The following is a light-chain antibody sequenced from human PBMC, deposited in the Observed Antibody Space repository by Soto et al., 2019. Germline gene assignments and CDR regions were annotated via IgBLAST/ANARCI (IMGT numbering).Light chain of an antibody. CDR3: QQYDTCPSIT. CDR2: GAS. V-gene: IGKV3-15*01. J-gene: IGKJ5*01. CDR1: QSVRTK. Sequence: EIVMTQSPATLSVSPGEGATLSCRASQSVRTKLAWYQQQAGQAPRLLIYGASTRATGVSDRFSGSGSGTEYTLTISTLQSADFAVYSCQQYDTCPSITSGQGTRLDIK.